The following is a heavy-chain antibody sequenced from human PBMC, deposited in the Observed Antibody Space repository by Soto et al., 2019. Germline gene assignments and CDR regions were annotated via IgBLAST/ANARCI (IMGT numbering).Heavy chain of an antibody. CDR3: AKVPAVAGTNYYFDY. J-gene: IGHJ4*02. CDR1: GFTFDDYA. CDR2: ISWNSGRI. V-gene: IGHV3-9*01. D-gene: IGHD6-19*01. Sequence: PGGSLRLSCAASGFTFDDYAMHWVRQAPGKGLEWVSGISWNSGRIGYADSVKGRFTISRDNAKNSLYLQMNSLRVEDTALYYCAKVPAVAGTNYYFDYWGQGTLVTAPQ.